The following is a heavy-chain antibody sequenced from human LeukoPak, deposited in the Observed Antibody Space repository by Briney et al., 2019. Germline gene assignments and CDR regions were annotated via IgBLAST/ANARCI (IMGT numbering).Heavy chain of an antibody. CDR3: ARALRSIVGASTPFDY. D-gene: IGHD1-26*01. CDR2: ISSSGSTI. Sequence: GGSLRLSCAASGFTFSSYEMNWVRQAPGKGLEWVSYISSSGSTIYYADSVKGRFTISRDNAKNSLYLQMNSLRAEDTAVYYCARALRSIVGASTPFDYWGQGTLVTVSS. J-gene: IGHJ4*02. V-gene: IGHV3-48*03. CDR1: GFTFSSYE.